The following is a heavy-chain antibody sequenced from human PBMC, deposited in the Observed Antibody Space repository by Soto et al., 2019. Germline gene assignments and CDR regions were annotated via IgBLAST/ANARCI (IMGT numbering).Heavy chain of an antibody. V-gene: IGHV4-61*01. Sequence: QVQLQESGPGLVKPSETLSLTCTVFGDSVTSGSRYWSWIRQPPGKGLEWIGYIYHIENTNYNPSLKSRVTISVDTSKNQFSLKLSSVTAAYTAVYYCAKQIVVVTAAMGGAGWFGPWGQGTLVTVSS. CDR2: IYHIENT. J-gene: IGHJ5*02. CDR1: GDSVTSGSRY. D-gene: IGHD2-2*01. CDR3: AKQIVVVTAAMGGAGWFGP.